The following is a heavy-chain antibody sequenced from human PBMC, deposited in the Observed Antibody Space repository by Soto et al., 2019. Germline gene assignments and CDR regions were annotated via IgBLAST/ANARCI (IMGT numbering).Heavy chain of an antibody. CDR2: MNPNSGNT. CDR3: ARVAARHRGYYMDV. Sequence: ASVKVSCKASGYTFTSYDINWVRQATGQGLEWMGWMNPNSGNTGYAQKFQGRVTMTRNTSISTAYMELSSLRSEDTAVYYCARVAARHRGYYMDVWGKGTTVTVSS. V-gene: IGHV1-8*01. D-gene: IGHD6-6*01. CDR1: GYTFTSYD. J-gene: IGHJ6*03.